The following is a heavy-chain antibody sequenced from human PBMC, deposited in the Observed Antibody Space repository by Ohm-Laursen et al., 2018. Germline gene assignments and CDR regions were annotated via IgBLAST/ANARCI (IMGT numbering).Heavy chain of an antibody. Sequence: GTLSLTCVVNGESSSGYFWNWIRQPPGKGLEWIGEINQSGSTKYNPSLKRRVTLSADSSNSQFSLRLTSVTAADTATYYCARGSGFFKLDVWGQGTTVTVSS. J-gene: IGHJ6*02. D-gene: IGHD6-19*01. CDR1: GESSSGYF. CDR2: INQSGST. V-gene: IGHV4-34*01. CDR3: ARGSGFFKLDV.